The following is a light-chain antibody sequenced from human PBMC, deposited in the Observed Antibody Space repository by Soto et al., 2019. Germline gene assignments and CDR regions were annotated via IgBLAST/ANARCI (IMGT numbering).Light chain of an antibody. V-gene: IGKV3-15*01. J-gene: IGKJ1*01. CDR3: QQYKDWPLT. CDR2: GAS. CDR1: QSVESY. Sequence: EIVMTQSPATLSVSPGEGATLSCRASQSVESYLAWYQQKPGQAPRLLLYGASSRATGIPARFSGSGSGTEFTLTISSLQSEDFAVYYCQQYKDWPLTFGQGTKVEIK.